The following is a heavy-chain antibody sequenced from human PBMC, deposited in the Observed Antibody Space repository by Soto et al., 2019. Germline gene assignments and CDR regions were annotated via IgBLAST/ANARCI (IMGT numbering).Heavy chain of an antibody. CDR2: TYYRSKWYN. CDR1: GDSVSSNSAA. D-gene: IGHD6-13*01. CDR3: ARGPRWAAAGMSFDY. Sequence: SETLSLTCAISGDSVSSNSAAWNWIRQSPSRGLEWLGRTYYRSKWYNDYAVSVKSRITINPDTSKKQLSLQLNSVTPEDTAVYYCARGPRWAAAGMSFDYWGQGTLVTVSS. V-gene: IGHV6-1*01. J-gene: IGHJ4*02.